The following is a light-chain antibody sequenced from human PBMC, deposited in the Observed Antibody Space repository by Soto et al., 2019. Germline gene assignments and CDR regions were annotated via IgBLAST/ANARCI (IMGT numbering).Light chain of an antibody. V-gene: IGLV2-23*02. CDR1: SSDFGNYQF. CDR2: EVS. J-gene: IGLJ1*01. CDR3: CSFTSSNTHV. Sequence: QSALTQPASVSGSPGQSIIISCTGTSSDFGNYQFVSWYQQHPGKVPKLIPFEVSQRPSGVSGRFSGSKSGNTASLTISGLQAEDEADYYCCSFTSSNTHVFGTGTKVTVL.